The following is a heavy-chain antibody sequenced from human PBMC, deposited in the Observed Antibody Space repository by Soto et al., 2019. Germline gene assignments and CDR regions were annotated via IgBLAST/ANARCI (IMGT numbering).Heavy chain of an antibody. V-gene: IGHV1-3*01. CDR2: INAGNGNT. CDR3: ASITMVRGVTYAFDI. J-gene: IGHJ3*02. CDR1: GYTFTSYA. Sequence: ASVKVSCKASGYTFTSYAMHWVRQAPGQRLEWMGWINAGNGNTKYSQKFQGRVTITRDTSASTAYMELSSLRSEDTAVYYCASITMVRGVTYAFDIWGQGTMVTVSS. D-gene: IGHD3-10*01.